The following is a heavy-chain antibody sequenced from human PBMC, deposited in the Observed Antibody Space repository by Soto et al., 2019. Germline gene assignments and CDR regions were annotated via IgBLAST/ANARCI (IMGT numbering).Heavy chain of an antibody. CDR3: ARRGYCSGGSCYPTPFDY. V-gene: IGHV4-39*01. CDR2: IYYSGST. Sequence: PSETLSLTCTVSGGSISSSSYYGGWIRQPPGKGLEWIGSIYYSGSTYYNPSLKSRVTISVDTSKNQFSLKLSSVTAADTAVYYCARRGYCSGGSCYPTPFDYWGQGTLVTVSS. D-gene: IGHD2-15*01. J-gene: IGHJ4*02. CDR1: GGSISSSSYY.